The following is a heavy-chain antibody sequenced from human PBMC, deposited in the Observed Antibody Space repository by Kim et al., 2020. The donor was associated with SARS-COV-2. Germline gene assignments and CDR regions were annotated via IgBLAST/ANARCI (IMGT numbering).Heavy chain of an antibody. V-gene: IGHV3-33*01. CDR1: GFNFSSHA. D-gene: IGHD1-26*01. Sequence: GGSLRLSCAASGFNFSSHAMSWVRQAPGKGLEWVAVISDGGSNKYYVESVKDRFTISRDNSKNTLYLQMSGLGAGDTAVYYCARVKVDETAFDSWGQGTLVTVSS. J-gene: IGHJ4*02. CDR3: ARVKVDETAFDS. CDR2: ISDGGSNK.